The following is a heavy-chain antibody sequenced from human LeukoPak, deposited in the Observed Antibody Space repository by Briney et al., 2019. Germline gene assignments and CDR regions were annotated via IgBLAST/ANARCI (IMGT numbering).Heavy chain of an antibody. Sequence: GGSLGLSCAASGFTFSSYIMNWVRQAPGKGLEWVSSISSSSSYIYYADSVKGRFTISRDNAKNSLYLQMNSLRAEDTAVYYCARDVSKKLRYFDWSPGDYVADAFDIWGQGTMVTVSS. CDR1: GFTFSSYI. CDR3: ARDVSKKLRYFDWSPGDYVADAFDI. V-gene: IGHV3-21*01. CDR2: ISSSSSYI. D-gene: IGHD3-9*01. J-gene: IGHJ3*02.